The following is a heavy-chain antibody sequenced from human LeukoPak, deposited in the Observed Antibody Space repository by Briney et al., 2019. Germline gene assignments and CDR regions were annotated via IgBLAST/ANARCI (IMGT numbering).Heavy chain of an antibody. D-gene: IGHD6-19*01. CDR1: GYTFTGYY. CDR3: ARDHNGDYSSGWYVDY. Sequence: ASVKVSCKASGYTFTGYYMHWMRQAPGQGLEWMGWINPNSGGTNYAQKFQGRVTMTRDTSISTAYMELSRLRSDDTAVYYCARDHNGDYSSGWYVDYWGQGTLVTVSS. J-gene: IGHJ4*02. CDR2: INPNSGGT. V-gene: IGHV1-2*02.